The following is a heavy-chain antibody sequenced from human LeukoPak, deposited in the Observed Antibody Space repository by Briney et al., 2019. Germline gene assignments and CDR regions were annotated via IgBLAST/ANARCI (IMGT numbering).Heavy chain of an antibody. D-gene: IGHD3-22*01. CDR2: INPHTGDT. Sequence: ASVKVSCKASGYTFTGYYMHWVRQAPGQGLEWMGWINPHTGDTNYAQKFQGRVTMTRDMSMNTAYMELSRLRSEDTAVYYCARAYDSSGYYSDGSYFDYWGQGTLVTVSS. J-gene: IGHJ4*02. CDR1: GYTFTGYY. CDR3: ARAYDSSGYYSDGSYFDY. V-gene: IGHV1-2*02.